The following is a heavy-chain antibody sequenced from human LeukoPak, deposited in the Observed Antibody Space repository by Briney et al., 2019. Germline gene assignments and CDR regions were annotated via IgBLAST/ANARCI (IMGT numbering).Heavy chain of an antibody. Sequence: GDSLRLSCVASGFTFDTFAMSWVRLAPGKGLEWVSGIGNTETYYADSVKGRFTISRDNSKSTIYLHMNNLRAEDTALYYCARDGQAFNSNWDYFEYWGQGTPVTVSS. CDR1: GFTFDTFA. V-gene: IGHV3-23*01. D-gene: IGHD7-27*01. CDR3: ARDGQAFNSNWDYFEY. CDR2: IGNTET. J-gene: IGHJ4*02.